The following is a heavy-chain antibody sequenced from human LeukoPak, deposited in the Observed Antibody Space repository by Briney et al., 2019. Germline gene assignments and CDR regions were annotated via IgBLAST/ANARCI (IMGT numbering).Heavy chain of an antibody. Sequence: SETLSLTCTVSGYSINSGYYWGWIRQPPGQGLEWIGTIYYSGSTYYNPSLKSRVTISVDTSKNQFSLKLSSVTAADTAVYYCASLNGYKTFDYWGQETLVTVSS. V-gene: IGHV4-38-2*02. J-gene: IGHJ4*02. CDR3: ASLNGYKTFDY. CDR1: GYSINSGYY. D-gene: IGHD5-24*01. CDR2: IYYSGST.